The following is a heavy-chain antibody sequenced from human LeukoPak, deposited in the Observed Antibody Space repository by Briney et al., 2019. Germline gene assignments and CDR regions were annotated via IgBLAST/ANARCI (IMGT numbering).Heavy chain of an antibody. D-gene: IGHD4-17*01. CDR2: ISGSNGNT. Sequence: GASVTLSCRASGYTFNTYYMHWVRQAPGQGLEWMGWISGSNGNTNYAQNFQGRVTMTTDTSTSTAYMELRSLRSDDTAVYYCARGALYGDYVEDYWGQGTLVTVSS. CDR3: ARGALYGDYVEDY. CDR1: GYTFNTYY. V-gene: IGHV1-18*04. J-gene: IGHJ4*02.